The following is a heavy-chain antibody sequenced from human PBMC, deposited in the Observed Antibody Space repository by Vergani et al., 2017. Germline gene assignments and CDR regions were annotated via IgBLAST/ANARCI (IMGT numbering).Heavy chain of an antibody. CDR2: IIPIFGIA. CDR1: GGTFSSYA. D-gene: IGHD6-19*01. J-gene: IGHJ5*02. CDR3: ARESRRIAVAGVYNWFDP. Sequence: QVQLVQSGAEVKKPGSSVKVSCKASGGTFSSYAISWVRQAPGQGLEWMGGIIPIFGIANYAQKFQGRVTITADKSTSTAYMELSSLRSEDTAVYYCARESRRIAVAGVYNWFDPWGQGTLVTVSS. V-gene: IGHV1-69*17.